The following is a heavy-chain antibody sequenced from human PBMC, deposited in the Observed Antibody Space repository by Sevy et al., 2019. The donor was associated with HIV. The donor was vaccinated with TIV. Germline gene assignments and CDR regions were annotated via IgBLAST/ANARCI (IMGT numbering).Heavy chain of an antibody. J-gene: IGHJ3*02. CDR2: ISWDGGST. CDR3: AKDTLTTRVGSASAFHDAFDI. Sequence: GGSLRLSCAASGFTFDDYAMHWVRQAPGKGLEWVSLISWDGGSTYYADSVKGRFTISRDNSKNSLYLQMNSLRAEDTALYYCAKDTLTTRVGSASAFHDAFDIWGQGTMVTVSS. D-gene: IGHD4-4*01. V-gene: IGHV3-43D*04. CDR1: GFTFDDYA.